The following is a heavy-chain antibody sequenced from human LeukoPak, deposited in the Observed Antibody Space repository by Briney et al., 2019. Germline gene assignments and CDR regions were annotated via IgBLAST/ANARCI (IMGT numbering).Heavy chain of an antibody. CDR1: GFTFSSYA. V-gene: IGHV3-23*01. CDR2: ISGSGGST. D-gene: IGHD3-3*01. J-gene: IGHJ4*02. CDR3: ARDERLLSFLK. Sequence: GGSLRLSCAASGFTFSSYAMSWVRQAPGKGLEWVSAISGSGGSTYYADSVKGRFTISRDNAKNSLYLQMNSLRAEDTAIYYCARDERLLSFLKWGQGTLVTVSS.